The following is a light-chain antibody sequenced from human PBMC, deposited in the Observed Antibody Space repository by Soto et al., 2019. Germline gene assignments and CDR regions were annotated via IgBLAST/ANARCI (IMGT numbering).Light chain of an antibody. CDR3: QQGSTWPT. CDR2: DAS. V-gene: IGKV3D-20*02. J-gene: IGKJ1*01. Sequence: EIVLTQSPGTLSLSPWEGATLSCRASQSVSSGYLAWYQQRPGQAPRLLIYDASSRANGIPARFTGSGSGTDFSLTISSLEPEDFAVYYCQQGSTWPTFGQGTKVDIK. CDR1: QSVSSGY.